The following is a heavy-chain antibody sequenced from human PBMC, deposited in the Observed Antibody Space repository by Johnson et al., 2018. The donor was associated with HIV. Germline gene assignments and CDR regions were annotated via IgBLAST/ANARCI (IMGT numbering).Heavy chain of an antibody. D-gene: IGHD4-23*01. CDR2: ISYDGSNK. V-gene: IGHV3-30*04. Sequence: MQLVESGGGLVQPGGSLRLSCAASGFTFSSYAMHWVRQAPGKGLEWVAVISYDGSNKYYADSVKGRFTISRDNSKNTLYLQMNSLRAEDTAVYYCARGYGGNYDAFDIWGQGTMVTVSS. CDR3: ARGYGGNYDAFDI. CDR1: GFTFSSYA. J-gene: IGHJ3*02.